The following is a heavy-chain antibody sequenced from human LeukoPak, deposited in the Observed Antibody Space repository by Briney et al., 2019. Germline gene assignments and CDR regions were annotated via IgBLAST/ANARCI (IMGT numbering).Heavy chain of an antibody. CDR2: FYNSGRS. CDR1: DDSISDYY. V-gene: IGHV4-59*01. Sequence: SETLSLTCTISDDSISDYYRGWIRQPPGKGLEWIGYFYNSGRSTYNPSLKSRVTISADTSKNHFSLKLNSVTTADTAVYYCTRGAGWLIDYWGQGILVTVSS. D-gene: IGHD3-16*01. J-gene: IGHJ4*02. CDR3: TRGAGWLIDY.